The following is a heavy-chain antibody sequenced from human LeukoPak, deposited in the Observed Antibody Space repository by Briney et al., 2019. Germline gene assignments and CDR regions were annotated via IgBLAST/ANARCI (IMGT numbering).Heavy chain of an antibody. V-gene: IGHV1-24*01. Sequence: ASVKLSCNVAGSTLSALSMHWCSQSSGKGLKWWRGFEHEDGEKIYAQKFPGRVTMTEDTSTDTAYMELSSLRSEDTAVYYCATGIPRYYYYGMDGWGQGATVTVSS. D-gene: IGHD3-3*01. CDR2: FEHEDGEK. CDR3: ATGIPRYYYYGMDG. CDR1: GSTLSALS. J-gene: IGHJ6*02.